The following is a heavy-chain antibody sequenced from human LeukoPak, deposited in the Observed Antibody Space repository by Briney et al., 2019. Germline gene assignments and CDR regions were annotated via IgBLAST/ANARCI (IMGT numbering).Heavy chain of an antibody. CDR3: ARDLAVIHFDY. J-gene: IGHJ4*02. V-gene: IGHV3-30*03. D-gene: IGHD2-21*01. CDR2: ISYDGSNK. CDR1: GFTFSSYG. Sequence: GRSLRLSCAASGFTFSSYGMHWVRQAPGKGLEWVAVISYDGSNKYYADSVKGRFTISRDNSKNTLYLQMNSLRAEDTAVYYCARDLAVIHFDYWGQGTLVTVSS.